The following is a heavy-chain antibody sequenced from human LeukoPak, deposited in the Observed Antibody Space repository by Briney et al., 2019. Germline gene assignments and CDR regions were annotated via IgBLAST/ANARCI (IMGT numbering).Heavy chain of an antibody. J-gene: IGHJ4*02. CDR2: INNDGSGT. Sequence: QPGGSLRLSCAASGFTFSSYWMHWVRQAPGKGPVWVSRINNDGSGTTYADSVKGRFTISRDDAKNTLYLQMNSLRAEDTAVYYCAKAHEWGQGTLVTVSS. CDR1: GFTFSSYW. V-gene: IGHV3-74*01. CDR3: AKAHE.